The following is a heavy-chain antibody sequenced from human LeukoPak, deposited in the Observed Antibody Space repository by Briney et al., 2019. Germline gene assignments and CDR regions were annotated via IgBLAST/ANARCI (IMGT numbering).Heavy chain of an antibody. CDR1: GFTFDDYA. CDR2: ISWNSANI. V-gene: IGHV3-9*01. J-gene: IGHJ3*01. Sequence: GRSLRLSCAASGFTFDDYAMHWVRQAPGKGLEWVSSISWNSANIAYADSVRGRFTISRDNPKNSLYLQMNSLRAEDTALYYCAKDKLGATNDAFDVWGQGTMVTVSS. D-gene: IGHD1-26*01. CDR3: AKDKLGATNDAFDV.